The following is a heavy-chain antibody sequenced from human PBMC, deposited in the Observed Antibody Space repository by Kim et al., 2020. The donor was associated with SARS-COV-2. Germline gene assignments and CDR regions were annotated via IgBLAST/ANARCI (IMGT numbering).Heavy chain of an antibody. Sequence: GGSLRLSCAASGFTFSSYSMNWVRQAPGKGLEWVSSISSSSSYIYYADSVKGRFTISRDNAKNSLYLQMNSLRAEDTAVYYCARGYYGDYPGDAFDIWGQGTMVTVSS. D-gene: IGHD4-17*01. V-gene: IGHV3-21*04. J-gene: IGHJ3*02. CDR1: GFTFSSYS. CDR3: ARGYYGDYPGDAFDI. CDR2: ISSSSSYI.